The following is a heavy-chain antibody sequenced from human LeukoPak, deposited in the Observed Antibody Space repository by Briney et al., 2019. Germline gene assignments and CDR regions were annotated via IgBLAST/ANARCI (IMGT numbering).Heavy chain of an antibody. Sequence: GGSLRLSCAASGFTFSSYAMHWVRQAPGKGLEYVSAISSNGGSTYYANSVKGRFTISRDNSKNTLYLQMGSLRAEDMAVYYWARGDSSAYYSHDYWGQGTLVTVSS. V-gene: IGHV3-64*01. D-gene: IGHD3-22*01. J-gene: IGHJ4*02. CDR2: ISSNGGST. CDR3: ARGDSSAYYSHDY. CDR1: GFTFSSYA.